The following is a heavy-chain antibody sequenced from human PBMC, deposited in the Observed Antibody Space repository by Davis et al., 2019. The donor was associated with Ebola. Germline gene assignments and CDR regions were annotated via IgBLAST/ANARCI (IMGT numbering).Heavy chain of an antibody. CDR1: GFTFSSYS. D-gene: IGHD3-9*01. CDR2: INSDGSST. Sequence: HTGGSLRLSCAASGFTFSSYSMNWVRQAPGKGLVWVSRINSDGSSTNYADSVKGRFTISRDNAKNTLYLQMNSLRDEDTAVYYCARPHYDILTGYYDHWGQGTLVTVSS. V-gene: IGHV3-74*01. CDR3: ARPHYDILTGYYDH. J-gene: IGHJ5*02.